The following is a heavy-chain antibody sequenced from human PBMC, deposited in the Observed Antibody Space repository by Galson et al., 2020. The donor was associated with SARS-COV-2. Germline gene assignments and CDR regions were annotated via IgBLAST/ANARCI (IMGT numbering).Heavy chain of an antibody. V-gene: IGHV4-34*01. J-gene: IGHJ4*02. CDR2: INHSGST. D-gene: IGHD6-19*01. CDR3: ARDSIAVAGPSFDC. Sequence: SETLSLTCAVYGGSFSGYYWSWIRQPPGKGLEWIGEINHSGSTNYNPSLKSRVTISVDTSKNQFSLKLSSVTAADTAVYYCARDSIAVAGPSFDCWGQGTLVTVSS. CDR1: GGSFSGYY.